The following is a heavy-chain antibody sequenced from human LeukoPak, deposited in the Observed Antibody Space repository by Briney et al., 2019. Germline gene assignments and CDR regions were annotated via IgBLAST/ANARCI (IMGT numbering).Heavy chain of an antibody. CDR2: IKQDGSEK. V-gene: IGHV3-7*01. J-gene: IGHJ4*02. CDR3: ARDQPAAAAGTYY. Sequence: GGSLRLSCAASGFTFSSYWMSWVRQAPGKGLEWVANIKQDGSEKYYVDSVKGRFTISRDNAKNSLYLQMNSLRAEDAAVYYCARDQPAAAAGTYYWGQGTLVTVSS. CDR1: GFTFSSYW. D-gene: IGHD6-13*01.